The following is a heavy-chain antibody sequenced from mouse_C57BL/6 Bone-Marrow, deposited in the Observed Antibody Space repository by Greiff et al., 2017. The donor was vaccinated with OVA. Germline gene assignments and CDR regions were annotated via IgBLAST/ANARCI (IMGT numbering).Heavy chain of an antibody. D-gene: IGHD1-1*01. CDR3: ARRGPYYGSSYGGFAY. CDR2: IDPSDSYT. Sequence: VQLQQPGAELVRPGTSVKLSCKASGYTFTSYWMHWVKQRPGQGLEWIGVIDPSDSYTNYNQKFKGKATLTVDTSSSTAYMQLSSLTSEDSAVYYCARRGPYYGSSYGGFAYWGQGTVVTVSA. V-gene: IGHV1-59*01. J-gene: IGHJ3*01. CDR1: GYTFTSYW.